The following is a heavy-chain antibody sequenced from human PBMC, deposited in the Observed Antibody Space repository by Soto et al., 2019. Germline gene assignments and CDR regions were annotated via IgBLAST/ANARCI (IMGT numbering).Heavy chain of an antibody. CDR1: GYTFTSYG. CDR2: ISAYNGNT. J-gene: IGHJ5*02. V-gene: IGHV1-18*01. Sequence: QVQLVQSGAEVKKPGASVKVSRKASGYTFTSYGISWVRQAPGQGLEWMGWISAYNGNTNYAQKLQGRVTMTTDTSKSTAYMELRNLRSDATAVYYCARESGGSEHGFVGRFDPWGQGTLVTVSS. D-gene: IGHD2-15*01. CDR3: ARESGGSEHGFVGRFDP.